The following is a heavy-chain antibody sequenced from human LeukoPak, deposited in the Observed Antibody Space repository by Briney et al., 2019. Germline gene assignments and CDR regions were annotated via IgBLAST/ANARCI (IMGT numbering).Heavy chain of an antibody. CDR2: ILNSGTTT. CDR3: ARDPPDY. J-gene: IGHJ4*02. CDR1: GFTFSSYE. V-gene: IGHV3-48*03. Sequence: PGGSLRPSCAASGFTFSSYEMNWVRQAPGKGLEWVSYILNSGTTTYYADSVKGRFTISRDNAKKSLYLQMNSLRAEDTGVYYCARDPPDYWGQGILVTVSS.